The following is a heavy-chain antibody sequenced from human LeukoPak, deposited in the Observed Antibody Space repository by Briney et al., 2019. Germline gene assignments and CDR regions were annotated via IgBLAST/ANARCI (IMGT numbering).Heavy chain of an antibody. CDR1: GFSLSTRGVG. CDR2: IYWNDDK. J-gene: IGHJ4*02. V-gene: IGHV2-5*01. Sequence: SGPTLVNPTQTLTLTCTFSGFSLSTRGVGVGWIRQPPGKALEWLSLIYWNDDKRYSPSLKSRLTITKDTSKNQVVLTTTNMDPVDTATYYCVHKGGCSGGSCYANWGQGTLVTVSS. CDR3: VHKGGCSGGSCYAN. D-gene: IGHD2-15*01.